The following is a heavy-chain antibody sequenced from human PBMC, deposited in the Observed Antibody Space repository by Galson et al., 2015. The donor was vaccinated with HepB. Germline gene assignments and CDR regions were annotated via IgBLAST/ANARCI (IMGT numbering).Heavy chain of an antibody. Sequence: SLRLSCAASGFTFSSYAMSWVRQAPGKGLEWVSAISGSGGSTYYADSVHARFPIPRDNSKNTLYLQMNSLRAEDTAVYYCAKRDKTSRHSSGYSPSFDYWGQGTLVTVSS. CDR3: AKRDKTSRHSSGYSPSFDY. CDR2: ISGSGGST. J-gene: IGHJ4*02. D-gene: IGHD3-22*01. CDR1: GFTFSSYA. V-gene: IGHV3-23*01.